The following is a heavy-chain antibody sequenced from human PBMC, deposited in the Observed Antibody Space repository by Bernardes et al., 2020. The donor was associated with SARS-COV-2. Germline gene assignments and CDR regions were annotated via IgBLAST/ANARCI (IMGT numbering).Heavy chain of an antibody. V-gene: IGHV1-18*04. CDR1: GYTFTSYG. J-gene: IGHJ5*02. CDR3: ARRGYCSGGSCLGVNWFDP. Sequence: ASVKVSCKASGYTFTSYGISWVRQAPGQGLEWMGWISAYNGNTNYAQKLQGRVTMTTDTSTSTAYMELRSLRSDDTAVYYFARRGYCSGGSCLGVNWFDPWGQGTLVTVSS. CDR2: ISAYNGNT. D-gene: IGHD2-15*01.